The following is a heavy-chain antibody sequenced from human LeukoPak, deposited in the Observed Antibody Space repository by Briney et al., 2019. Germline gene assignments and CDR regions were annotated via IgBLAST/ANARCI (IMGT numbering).Heavy chain of an antibody. CDR2: FDPEDGET. CDR1: GYTLTELS. J-gene: IGHJ6*02. CDR3: ATGAAVAGTFSYYYGMDV. D-gene: IGHD6-19*01. V-gene: IGHV1-24*01. Sequence: ASVKVSCMVSGYTLTELSMHWVRQAPGKGLEWMGGFDPEDGETIYAQKFQGRVTMTEDTSTDTAYMELSSLRSEDTAVYYCATGAAVAGTFSYYYGMDVWGQGTTVTVSS.